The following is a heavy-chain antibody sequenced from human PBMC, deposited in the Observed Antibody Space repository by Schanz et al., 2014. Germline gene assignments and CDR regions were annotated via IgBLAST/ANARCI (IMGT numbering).Heavy chain of an antibody. CDR3: ATMWGYCTATACQILEVLDV. Sequence: QVQLVQSGDEVKKPGASVKVSCKTSGYTFSDYGITWVRQAPGQGLEWVGWISPYTGNTHYFDKNEGRVAMTTATSTSSACMELRSLRAVDTAMYDWATMWGYCTATACQILEVLDVWGQGTMVTVSS. CDR2: ISPYTGNT. D-gene: IGHD2-8*02. CDR1: GYTFSDYG. V-gene: IGHV1-18*01. J-gene: IGHJ3*01.